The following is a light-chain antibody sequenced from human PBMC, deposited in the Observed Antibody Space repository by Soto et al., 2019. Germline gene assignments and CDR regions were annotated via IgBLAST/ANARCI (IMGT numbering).Light chain of an antibody. CDR2: KAS. Sequence: DIQMTQSPSTLSGSVGDRVTITCRASQTISSWLAWYQQKPGKAPKLLMYKASTLKSGVPSRFSGSGSGTEFTLTISSLQPDDSATYYCQHYNSYSEAFGQGTKVELK. CDR1: QTISSW. CDR3: QHYNSYSEA. J-gene: IGKJ1*01. V-gene: IGKV1-5*03.